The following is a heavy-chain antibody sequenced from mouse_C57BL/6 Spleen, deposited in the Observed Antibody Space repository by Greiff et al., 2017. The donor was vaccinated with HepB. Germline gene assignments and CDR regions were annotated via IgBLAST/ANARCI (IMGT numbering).Heavy chain of an antibody. CDR1: GFTFSDYG. J-gene: IGHJ2*01. Sequence: EVQLVESGGGLVKPGGSLKLSCAASGFTFSDYGMHWVRQAPEKGLEWVAYISSGSSTIYYADTVKGRFTISRDNAKNTLFLQRTSLRSEDTAMYYCARGGDYSYFDYWGQGTTLTVSS. V-gene: IGHV5-17*01. CDR2: ISSGSSTI. D-gene: IGHD2-13*01. CDR3: ARGGDYSYFDY.